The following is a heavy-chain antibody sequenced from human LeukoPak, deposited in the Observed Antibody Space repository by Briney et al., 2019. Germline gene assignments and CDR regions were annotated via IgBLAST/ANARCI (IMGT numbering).Heavy chain of an antibody. CDR1: GYTFTSYG. J-gene: IGHJ6*02. V-gene: IGHV1-18*01. D-gene: IGHD2-15*01. Sequence: ASVKVSCKASGYTFTSYGISWVRQAPGQGLEWMGWISAYNGNTNYAQKLQGRVTMTTDTSTSTAYMELRSLRSDDTAVYYCARDDCSGGSCHYYYYGMDVWGQGITVTVSS. CDR2: ISAYNGNT. CDR3: ARDDCSGGSCHYYYYGMDV.